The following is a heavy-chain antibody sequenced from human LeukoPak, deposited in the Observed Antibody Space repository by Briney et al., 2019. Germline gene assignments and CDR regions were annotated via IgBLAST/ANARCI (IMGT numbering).Heavy chain of an antibody. Sequence: ASVKVSCKASGYTFTSYATNWVRQAPGQGLEWMGWINTNTGNPTYPQGFTGGFVFSLYTSVSTPYLHISSLKAEDTAVYYCGRDRGDNWNFVLPATFEPWGQGNLVNVSS. CDR3: GRDRGDNWNFVLPATFEP. D-gene: IGHD1-7*01. V-gene: IGHV7-4-1*02. J-gene: IGHJ5*02. CDR1: GYTFTSYA. CDR2: INTNTGNP.